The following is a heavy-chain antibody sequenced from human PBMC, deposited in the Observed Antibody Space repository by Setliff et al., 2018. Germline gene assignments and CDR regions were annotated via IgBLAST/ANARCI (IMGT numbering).Heavy chain of an antibody. CDR3: ARGRQYCSSTSCYTSYFYYYAMDI. D-gene: IGHD2-2*02. CDR2: INHSGST. CDR1: GYSISSGYY. Sequence: LSLTCAVSGYSISSGYYWSWIRQPPGKGLEWIGEINHSGSTNYNPSLKSRVTISLDTSTNQVSLKLSSVTAADTAVYYCARGRQYCSSTSCYTSYFYYYAMDIWGQGTTVTVSS. J-gene: IGHJ6*02. V-gene: IGHV4-34*01.